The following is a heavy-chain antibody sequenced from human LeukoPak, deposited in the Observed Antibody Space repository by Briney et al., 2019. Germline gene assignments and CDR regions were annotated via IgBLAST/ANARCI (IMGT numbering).Heavy chain of an antibody. CDR3: AKSEWELSYFDY. D-gene: IGHD1-26*01. CDR1: GFTFSSYA. V-gene: IGHV3-23*01. J-gene: IGHJ4*02. CDR2: ISGSGGST. Sequence: PGGSLRLSCAASGFTFSSYAMSWVRQAPGKGLEWVSAISGSGGSTCYADSVKGRFTISRDNSKNTLYLQTNSLRAEDTAVYYCAKSEWELSYFDYWGQGTLVTVSS.